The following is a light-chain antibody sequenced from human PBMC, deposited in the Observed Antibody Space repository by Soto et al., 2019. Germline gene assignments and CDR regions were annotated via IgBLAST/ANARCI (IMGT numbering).Light chain of an antibody. CDR1: SRDVGGYNY. CDR2: DVS. V-gene: IGLV2-14*01. CDR3: GPYASSSTLYV. J-gene: IGLJ1*01. Sequence: VLQHPASGYGSPVGGSPILPNGTSRDVGGYNYVSWYQQHSGKAPKLMIYDVSNRPSGVSNRFSGSKSGNTASLTISGLQAEHEADYYCGPYASSSTLYVFGTGTKVPVL.